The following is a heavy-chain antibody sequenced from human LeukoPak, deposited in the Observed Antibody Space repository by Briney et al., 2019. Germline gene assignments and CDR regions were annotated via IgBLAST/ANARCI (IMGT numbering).Heavy chain of an antibody. D-gene: IGHD2-2*01. CDR2: TYYRSTWYN. J-gene: IGHJ5*02. Sequence: SQTLSLTCAISGDIVSSNSVTWNWIRQSPSRGLEWLGGTYYRSTWYNDYAVSVRGRITVNPDTSKNQFSLHLNSVTPEDTAVYYCARRLTQYDCFDPWGQGILVTVSS. CDR3: ARRLTQYDCFDP. V-gene: IGHV6-1*01. CDR1: GDIVSSNSVT.